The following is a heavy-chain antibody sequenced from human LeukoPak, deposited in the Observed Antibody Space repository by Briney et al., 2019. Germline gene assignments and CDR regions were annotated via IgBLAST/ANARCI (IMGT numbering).Heavy chain of an antibody. D-gene: IGHD6-13*01. CDR1: GGSISSYY. Sequence: AETLSLTCTVSGGSISSYYWSWIRRPAGRGLEWIGHIYTSGSTNYNPSRKSRVTMSVVTSKNQFALKLTSVTAADTAVYYCARGAGTLDYWGQGTLVTVSS. V-gene: IGHV4-4*07. CDR3: ARGAGTLDY. J-gene: IGHJ4*02. CDR2: IYTSGST.